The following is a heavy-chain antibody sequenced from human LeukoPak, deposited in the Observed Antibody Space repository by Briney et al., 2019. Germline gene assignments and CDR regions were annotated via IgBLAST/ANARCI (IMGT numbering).Heavy chain of an antibody. Sequence: SETLSLTCAVYGGSFSGYYWSWIRQPPGKGLEWIGEINHSGSTNYNPSLKSRVTMSVDTSKNQFSLKLSSVTVADTAVYYCARHRGDKQQLKYWGQGTLVTVSS. V-gene: IGHV4-34*01. CDR1: GGSFSGYY. J-gene: IGHJ4*02. CDR2: INHSGST. CDR3: ARHRGDKQQLKY. D-gene: IGHD6-13*01.